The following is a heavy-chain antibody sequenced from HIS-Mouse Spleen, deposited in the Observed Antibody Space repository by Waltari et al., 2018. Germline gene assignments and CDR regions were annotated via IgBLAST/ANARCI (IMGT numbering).Heavy chain of an antibody. J-gene: IGHJ3*02. V-gene: IGHV4-34*01. CDR2: INHSGGT. D-gene: IGHD1-26*01. CDR1: GGCFSGYY. CDR3: ARGGRGATIGGAFDI. Sequence: QVQLQQWGAGLLKPSETLSLTSAVYGGCFSGYYWSWIRQPPGEGGGWSGEINHSGGTNTNQSLKSRVTISVDTSKNQFSLKLSSVTAAGAAVYYCARGGRGATIGGAFDIWGQGTMVTVSS.